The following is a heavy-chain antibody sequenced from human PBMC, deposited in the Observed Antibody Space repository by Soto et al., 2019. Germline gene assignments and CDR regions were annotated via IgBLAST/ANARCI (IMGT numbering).Heavy chain of an antibody. D-gene: IGHD2-8*01. CDR2: VDPEDGET. CDR3: ARVNCTNGVCPVWYYYGMDV. Sequence: ASVKVSCKVSGYTFIDYFVHWVQQAPGKGLEWMGLVDPEDGETIYAEKFQGRVTITADTSTDTAYMELSSLRSEDTAVYYCARVNCTNGVCPVWYYYGMDVWGQGTTVTVSS. V-gene: IGHV1-69-2*01. CDR1: GYTFIDYF. J-gene: IGHJ6*02.